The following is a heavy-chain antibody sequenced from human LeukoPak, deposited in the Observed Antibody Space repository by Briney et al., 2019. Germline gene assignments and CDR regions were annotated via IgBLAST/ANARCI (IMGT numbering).Heavy chain of an antibody. J-gene: IGHJ6*02. Sequence: GGSLRLSCAASGFTFSSAWMTWVRQAPGKGLEWVGFIRSKAYGGTTEYAASVKGRFTISRDDSKSIAYLQMNSLKTEDTAVYYCTRSITIFGVVTVYYYYYGMDVWGQGTTVTVSS. CDR1: GFTFSSAW. V-gene: IGHV3-49*04. CDR2: IRSKAYGGTT. CDR3: TRSITIFGVVTVYYYYYGMDV. D-gene: IGHD3-3*01.